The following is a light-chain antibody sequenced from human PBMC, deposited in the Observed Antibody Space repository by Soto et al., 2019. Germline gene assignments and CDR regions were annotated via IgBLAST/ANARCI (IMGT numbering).Light chain of an antibody. Sequence: SALTQPPSLYGSPGQSVAISCTGTSSDVGSYNRVSWYQQPPGAAPKLMIYEVSNRPSGVPDRFSGSKSGNTASLTISGLQAEDEADYYCNSYTGSSTYVFGTGTKVTVL. CDR3: NSYTGSSTYV. CDR2: EVS. J-gene: IGLJ1*01. V-gene: IGLV2-18*02. CDR1: SSDVGSYNR.